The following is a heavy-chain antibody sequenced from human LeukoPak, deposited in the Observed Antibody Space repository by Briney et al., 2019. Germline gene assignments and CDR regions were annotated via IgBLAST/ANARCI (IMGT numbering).Heavy chain of an antibody. CDR1: GFTFDDYA. D-gene: IGHD3-16*01. CDR3: AKDMGSEIGDWFDP. CDR2: ISWNSGSI. V-gene: IGHV3-9*03. J-gene: IGHJ5*02. Sequence: GRSLRLSCAASGFTFDDYAMHWVRQAPGKGLEWVSGISWNSGSIGYADSVKGRVTISRDNAKNSLYLQMNSLRAEDMALYYCAKDMGSEIGDWFDPWCQGTLVTVSS.